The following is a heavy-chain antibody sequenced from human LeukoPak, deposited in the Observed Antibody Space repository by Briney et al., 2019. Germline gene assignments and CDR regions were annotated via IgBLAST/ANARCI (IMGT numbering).Heavy chain of an antibody. CDR2: ISYDGSNK. CDR1: GFTFSSYA. V-gene: IGHV3-30-3*01. D-gene: IGHD6-19*01. CDR3: ARDRSIAVAGGMDV. J-gene: IGHJ6*02. Sequence: PGRSLRLSCAASGFTFSSYAMHWVRQAPGKGLEWVAVISYDGSNKYYADSVKGRFTISRDNSKNTLYLQMNSLRAEDTAVYYCARDRSIAVAGGMDVWGQGTTVTVSS.